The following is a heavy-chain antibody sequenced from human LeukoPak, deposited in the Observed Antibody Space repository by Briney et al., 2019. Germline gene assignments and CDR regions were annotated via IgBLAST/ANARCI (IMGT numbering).Heavy chain of an antibody. CDR3: AREVTYCSSTSCYWFDP. V-gene: IGHV1-18*01. D-gene: IGHD2-2*01. CDR2: ISAYNGNT. J-gene: IGHJ5*02. CDR1: GYTFTSYG. Sequence: ASVKVSCKASGYTFTSYGISWVRQAPGQGLEWMGWISAYNGNTNYAQKLQGRVTMTTDTSTSTAYMELRSLRSDDTAVYYCAREVTYCSSTSCYWFDPWGQGTLVTVSS.